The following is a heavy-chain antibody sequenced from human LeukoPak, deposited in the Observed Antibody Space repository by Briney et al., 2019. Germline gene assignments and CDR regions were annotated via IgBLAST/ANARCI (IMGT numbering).Heavy chain of an antibody. CDR1: GYTFTDND. CDR3: TRGRAAGD. D-gene: IGHD6-19*01. Sequence: ASVKVSCKASGYTFTDNDINWVRQATGQGIEWMGWVSPDSGDTGYAPNFRGRVTMTTDTSINTAYMELTSLTSEVTAIYYCTRGRAAGDWGQGTLVTVSS. J-gene: IGHJ4*02. V-gene: IGHV1-8*01. CDR2: VSPDSGDT.